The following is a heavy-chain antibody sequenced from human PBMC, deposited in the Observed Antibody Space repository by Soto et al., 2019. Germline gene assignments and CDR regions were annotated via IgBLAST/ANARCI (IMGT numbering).Heavy chain of an antibody. V-gene: IGHV3-23*01. D-gene: IGHD6-19*01. J-gene: IGHJ4*02. CDR2: ISGSGGST. CDR1: GFTFSSYA. CDR3: AKVGQIAVAGRTLRDYFDY. Sequence: GGSLRLSCAASGFTFSSYAMSWVRQAPGKGLEWVSAISGSGGSTYYADSVKGRFTISRDNSKNTLYLQMNSLRAEDTAVYYCAKVGQIAVAGRTLRDYFDYWGQGTLVTVSS.